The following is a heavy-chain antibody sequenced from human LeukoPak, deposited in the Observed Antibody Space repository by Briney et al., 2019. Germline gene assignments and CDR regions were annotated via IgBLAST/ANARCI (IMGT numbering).Heavy chain of an antibody. J-gene: IGHJ4*02. CDR1: GYTFTSYG. Sequence: GSSVKVSCKASGYTFTSYGISWVRQAPGQGLEWMGWISAYNGNTKYAQTLQGRVTMTTGTSTSTVYMELRSLRSDDAAVYYCTSTGYSGHDPLNYWGRGTLVTVSS. CDR2: ISAYNGNT. V-gene: IGHV1-18*01. D-gene: IGHD5-12*01. CDR3: TSTGYSGHDPLNY.